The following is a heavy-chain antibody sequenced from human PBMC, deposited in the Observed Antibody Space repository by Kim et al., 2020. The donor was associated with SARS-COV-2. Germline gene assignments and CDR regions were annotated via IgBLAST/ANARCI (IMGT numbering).Heavy chain of an antibody. J-gene: IGHJ2*01. V-gene: IGHV4-59*01. D-gene: IGHD3-22*01. CDR2: VFDSGST. CDR1: GGSISYYY. CDR3: ARGKYYYDGSGNPRFWYFDL. Sequence: SETLSLTCTVSGGSISYYYWTWIRQPPGKGLEWIGYVFDSGSTNYNPSLKSRVTISLGTSKKQFSLQLTSVTAADTAVYYCARGKYYYDGSGNPRFWYFDLWGRGTRVTVSS.